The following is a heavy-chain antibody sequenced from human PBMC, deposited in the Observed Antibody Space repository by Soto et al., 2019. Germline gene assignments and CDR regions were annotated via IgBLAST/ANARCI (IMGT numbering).Heavy chain of an antibody. CDR2: IYWEDDK. J-gene: IGHJ5*02. CDR1: GFSLSTSGVG. D-gene: IGHD6-19*01. Sequence: QITLKESGPTLVKPTQTLTLTCTFSGFSLSTSGVGLGWIRQPPGKALEWLALIYWEDDKRYSPSLKSRLTITKDTSKNQVVVTMTNMDPVDTATYYGARHKSSGWYSVGGFDPWGQGTLVTVSS. CDR3: ARHKSSGWYSVGGFDP. V-gene: IGHV2-5*02.